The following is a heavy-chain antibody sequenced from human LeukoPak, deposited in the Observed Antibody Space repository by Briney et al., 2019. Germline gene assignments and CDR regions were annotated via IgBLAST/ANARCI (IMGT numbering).Heavy chain of an antibody. CDR3: ARGGPLRYFDWSRGFDY. J-gene: IGHJ4*02. Sequence: SETLSLTCTVSGVSISSNYWSWIRQPPGKGLEWIGYMYYSGSTNYNPSLKSRVTISVDTSKNQFSLKVSSVTAADTAVYYCARGGPLRYFDWSRGFDYWGQGTLVTVSS. CDR2: MYYSGST. CDR1: GVSISSNY. D-gene: IGHD3-9*01. V-gene: IGHV4-59*01.